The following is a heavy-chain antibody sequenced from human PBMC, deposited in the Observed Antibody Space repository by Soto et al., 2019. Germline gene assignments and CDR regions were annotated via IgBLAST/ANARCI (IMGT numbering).Heavy chain of an antibody. CDR2: IDPSDSYT. D-gene: IGHD6-13*01. V-gene: IGHV5-10-1*01. CDR1: GYSFTSYW. Sequence: PGESLKISCKGSGYSFTSYWISWVRQMPGKGLEWMGRIDPSDSYTNYSPSFQGHVTISADKSISTAYLQWSSLKASDTAMYYCARHERGRRSSWYPAGMDVWGQGTTVTVSS. J-gene: IGHJ6*02. CDR3: ARHERGRRSSWYPAGMDV.